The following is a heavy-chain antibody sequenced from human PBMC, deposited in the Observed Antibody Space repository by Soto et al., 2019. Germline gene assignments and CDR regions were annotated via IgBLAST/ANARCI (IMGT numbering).Heavy chain of an antibody. CDR2: ISYDGSNK. J-gene: IGHJ4*02. V-gene: IGHV3-30-3*01. D-gene: IGHD3-22*01. CDR3: ARDIGMAYDSSGYYAPLDY. Sequence: QVQLVESGGGVVQPGRSLRLSCAASGFTFSSYAMHWVRQAPGKGLEWVAVISYDGSNKYYADSVKGRFTISRDNSKNXLXXQMNSLRAEDTAVYYCARDIGMAYDSSGYYAPLDYWGQGTLVTVSS. CDR1: GFTFSSYA.